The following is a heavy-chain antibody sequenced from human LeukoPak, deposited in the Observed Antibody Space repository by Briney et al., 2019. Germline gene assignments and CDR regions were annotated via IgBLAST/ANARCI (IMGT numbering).Heavy chain of an antibody. CDR1: GYTFTGYY. V-gene: IGHV1-2*02. CDR3: ARGLQYYYYYMDV. J-gene: IGHJ6*03. D-gene: IGHD4-11*01. CDR2: INPYSGGT. Sequence: ASVKVSCKASGYTFTGYYMHWVRQAPGQGVEGMGWINPYSGGTHFAQKFQGKVTMTTDTSNSTAYMELSTLISDDTAEYYCARGLQYYYYYMDVWGKGTTVTVSS.